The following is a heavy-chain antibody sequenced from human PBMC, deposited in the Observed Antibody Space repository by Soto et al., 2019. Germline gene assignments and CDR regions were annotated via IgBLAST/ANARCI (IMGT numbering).Heavy chain of an antibody. V-gene: IGHV2-26*01. D-gene: IGHD5-18*01. CDR1: GVAPSNGRKG. J-gene: IGHJ4*02. CDR2: IFSNDEK. Sequence: EAGPKPVNPTEALTLTCSLSGVAPSNGRKGVGWIRQPPGKALEWLTHIFSNDEKSYSTSLKSRLTISKDTSKSQVVLTLSNVDPVDTATYFCARIKRGFSYVDYWGQGTLVTVSS. CDR3: ARIKRGFSYVDY.